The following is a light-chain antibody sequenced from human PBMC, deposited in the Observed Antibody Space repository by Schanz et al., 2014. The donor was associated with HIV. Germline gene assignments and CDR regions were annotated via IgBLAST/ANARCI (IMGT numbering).Light chain of an antibody. CDR2: EGS. J-gene: IGLJ2*01. CDR3: SSYVAYATVVL. CDR1: SSDIGRYNL. V-gene: IGLV2-23*01. Sequence: QSALTQPASVSGSPGQSITISCTGTSSDIGRYNLPSWDQQYPGKEPKLIFYEGSQRPSGVSNRFSGSKSGNTASLTISGLRAEDEADYYCSSYVAYATVVLFGGGTKVTVL.